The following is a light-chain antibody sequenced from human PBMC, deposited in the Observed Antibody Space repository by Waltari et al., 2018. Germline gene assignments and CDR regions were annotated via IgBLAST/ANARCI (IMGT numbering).Light chain of an antibody. J-gene: IGLJ3*02. CDR3: QVWDSGSDHWV. Sequence: VLTQPPSVSVAPGKTARITCGRNNIGSKSVHWYQQKPGQAPVLVIYYDRDRPSGIPGRFSGSNSGNTATLTISRVEAGDEADYYCQVWDSGSDHWVFGGGTKLTVL. V-gene: IGLV3-21*04. CDR2: YDR. CDR1: NIGSKS.